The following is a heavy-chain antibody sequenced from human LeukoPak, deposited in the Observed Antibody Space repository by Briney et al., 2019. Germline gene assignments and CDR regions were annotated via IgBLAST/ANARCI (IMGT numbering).Heavy chain of an antibody. Sequence: PGGSLRLSCAASGFTFSSYWMHWVRQAPGKGLVWVSRINSDGRSTNYADSVKGRFTISRDNAKNSLYLQMNSLRAEDTAVYYCARDPHFSRSVDYWGQGTLVTVSS. CDR1: GFTFSSYW. J-gene: IGHJ4*02. CDR2: INSDGRST. CDR3: ARDPHFSRSVDY. D-gene: IGHD2/OR15-2a*01. V-gene: IGHV3-74*01.